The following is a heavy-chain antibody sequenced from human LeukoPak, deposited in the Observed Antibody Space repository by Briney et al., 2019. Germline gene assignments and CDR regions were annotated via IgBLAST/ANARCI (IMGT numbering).Heavy chain of an antibody. Sequence: SETLSLTCTVSGGSISSYYWSWIRQPPGKGLEWIGYIYYSGSTNYTPSLKSRVTISVDTSKNQFSLKLSSVTAADTAVYYCARVKGSGYYYVFDYWGQGTLVTVSS. V-gene: IGHV4-59*01. CDR1: GGSISSYY. CDR3: ARVKGSGYYYVFDY. D-gene: IGHD3-22*01. J-gene: IGHJ4*02. CDR2: IYYSGST.